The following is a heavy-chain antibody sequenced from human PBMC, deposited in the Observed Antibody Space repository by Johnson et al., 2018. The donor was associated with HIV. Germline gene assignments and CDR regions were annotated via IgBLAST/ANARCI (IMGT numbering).Heavy chain of an antibody. Sequence: VQLVESGGGVVQPGGSLRLSCAASGFTFSSYAMHWVRQAPGKGLVWVSRMNADGKSTTYADSVKGRFTISRDNAKNTLYLQMNSLRAEDTAVYYCAREQELIGERAFDIWGQGTMVTVSS. CDR1: GFTFSSYA. CDR2: MNADGKST. J-gene: IGHJ3*02. CDR3: AREQELIGERAFDI. D-gene: IGHD6-13*01. V-gene: IGHV3-74*01.